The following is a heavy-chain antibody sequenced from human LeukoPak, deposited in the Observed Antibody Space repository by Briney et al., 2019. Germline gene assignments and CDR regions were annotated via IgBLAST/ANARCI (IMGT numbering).Heavy chain of an antibody. CDR3: ARGSVDYVWGSYRQPYFDY. D-gene: IGHD3-16*02. CDR2: INHSGST. J-gene: IGHJ4*02. CDR1: GFTFSSYW. Sequence: GSLRLSCAASGFTFSSYWMHWVRQPPGKGLEWIGEINHSGSTNYNPSLKSRVTISVDTSKNQFSLKLSSVTAADTAVYYCARGSVDYVWGSYRQPYFDYWGQGTLVTVSS. V-gene: IGHV4-34*01.